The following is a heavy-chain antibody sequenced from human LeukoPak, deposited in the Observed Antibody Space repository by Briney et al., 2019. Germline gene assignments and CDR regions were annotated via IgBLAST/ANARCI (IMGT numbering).Heavy chain of an antibody. Sequence: GGSLRLSCVASGFTFTGYAMRWVRLAPGRGLEWVSFITPGEGSTFYADSVKGRFTISRDTSKNTLYLQMNSLRDEDTAVYYCAKAREGHGRLDYWGQGTLVTVSS. V-gene: IGHV3-23*01. CDR2: ITPGEGST. J-gene: IGHJ4*02. D-gene: IGHD5-24*01. CDR3: AKAREGHGRLDY. CDR1: GFTFTGYA.